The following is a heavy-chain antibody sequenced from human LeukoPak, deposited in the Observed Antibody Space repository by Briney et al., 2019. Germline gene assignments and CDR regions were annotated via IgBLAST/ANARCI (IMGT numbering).Heavy chain of an antibody. CDR1: GGSISSYY. CDR2: IYTSGST. D-gene: IGHD4-17*01. J-gene: IGHJ5*02. V-gene: IGHV4-4*07. Sequence: SETLSLTCTVSGGSISSYYWGWIRQPAGKGLEWIGRIYTSGSTHYNPSLKSRVTISVDKSKNQFSLKLTSVTAADTAVYYCARLNGDYDWGNWFDPWGQGTLVTVSS. CDR3: ARLNGDYDWGNWFDP.